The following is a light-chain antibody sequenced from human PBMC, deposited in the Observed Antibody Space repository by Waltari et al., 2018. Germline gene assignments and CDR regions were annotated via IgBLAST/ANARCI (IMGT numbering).Light chain of an antibody. Sequence: IQLTQSPSSLSASVGDRVTIACRASQAINNDLAWYQQKPGKAPKLRIYYASSLQSGVPSRFSGSGSGTDFTLTISSLQPEDFATYHCQHFKTYPITFGQGTRLEIK. J-gene: IGKJ5*01. CDR1: QAINND. CDR2: YAS. V-gene: IGKV1-13*02. CDR3: QHFKTYPIT.